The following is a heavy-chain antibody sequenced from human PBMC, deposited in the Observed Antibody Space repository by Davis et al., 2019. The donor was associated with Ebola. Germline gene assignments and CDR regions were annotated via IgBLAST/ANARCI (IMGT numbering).Heavy chain of an antibody. D-gene: IGHD3-9*01. CDR1: GFTFSNYW. J-gene: IGHJ3*01. CDR2: IKQDGTKK. Sequence: GESLKISCAASGFTFSNYWMNWVRQGPGKGLEWVANIKQDGTKKNYMDSVKDRFTISRDDAKNSLFLQMNNLRADDTALYYCATELTGDAFDVWGRGTMVTVS. V-gene: IGHV3-7*03. CDR3: ATELTGDAFDV.